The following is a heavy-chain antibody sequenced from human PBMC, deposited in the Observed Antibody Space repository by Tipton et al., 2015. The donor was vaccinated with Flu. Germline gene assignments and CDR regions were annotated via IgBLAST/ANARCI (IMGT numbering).Heavy chain of an antibody. J-gene: IGHJ3*02. D-gene: IGHD2-15*01. Sequence: TLSLTCTVSGGSISSYFWTWIRQPPGKALEWIGYGYYSGTTKTNPSFKSRVDISVDTSKNQFSLNLRSVTAADTAVYYCAREPRHDGRNSACYAFDIWGPGTLITVS. CDR2: GYYSGTT. V-gene: IGHV4-59*01. CDR3: AREPRHDGRNSACYAFDI. CDR1: GGSISSYF.